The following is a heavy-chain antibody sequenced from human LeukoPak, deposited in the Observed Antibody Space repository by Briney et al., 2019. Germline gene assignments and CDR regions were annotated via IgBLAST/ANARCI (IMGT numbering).Heavy chain of an antibody. D-gene: IGHD1-26*01. V-gene: IGHV3-23*01. CDR3: AKKAVGNNPYDY. J-gene: IGHJ4*02. CDR1: GFTFSNYA. Sequence: GGSLRLSCAASGFTFSNYAMTWVRQAPGKGLEWVAVSGPGGTTYYADSVKGRFTISRDDSKNTLYLHMNSLRAEDTALYYCAKKAVGNNPYDYWGQGTLVIVSS. CDR2: SGPGGTT.